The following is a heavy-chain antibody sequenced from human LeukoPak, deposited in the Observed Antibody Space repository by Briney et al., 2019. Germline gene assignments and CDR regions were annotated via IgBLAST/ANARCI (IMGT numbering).Heavy chain of an antibody. D-gene: IGHD6-13*01. CDR3: AREGSSSWYIDY. CDR2: IFSSGST. V-gene: IGHV4-4*07. CDR1: GGSISGYY. Sequence: PSETLSLTCTVSGGSISGYYWSWIRQPAGKGLEWIGRIFSSGSTNYNPSLKSRVTISVDKSKNQFSLKLSSVTAADTAVYYCAREGSSSWYIDYWGQGTLVTVPS. J-gene: IGHJ4*02.